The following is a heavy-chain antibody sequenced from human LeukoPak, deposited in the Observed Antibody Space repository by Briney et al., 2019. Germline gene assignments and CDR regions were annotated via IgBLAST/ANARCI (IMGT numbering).Heavy chain of an antibody. CDR3: ARDLAGGYFQH. CDR2: IYSGGTA. D-gene: IGHD3-16*01. J-gene: IGHJ1*01. V-gene: IGHV3-66*01. Sequence: GGSLRLSCAATGFSVSNDYVNWVRQAPGEGLEWVSIIYSGGTAYYADSVKGRFTISRDISKNTLYLQLNSLRVEDTAVYYCARDLAGGYFQHWGQGTLVTVSS. CDR1: GFSVSNDY.